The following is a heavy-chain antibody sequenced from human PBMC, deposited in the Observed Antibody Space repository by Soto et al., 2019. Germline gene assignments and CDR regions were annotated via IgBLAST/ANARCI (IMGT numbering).Heavy chain of an antibody. CDR2: VSIGGST. J-gene: IGHJ4*02. Sequence: GGSLRLSCAASGFTFSSYAMGWVRQGPGKGLEWVAVVSIGGSTHYADSVRGRFTIPRDNSKNTLSLQMNSLTAEDTAVYFCAKRRGAGGHFDYWGQGALVTVSS. CDR1: GFTFSSYA. CDR3: AKRRGAGGHFDY. D-gene: IGHD2-15*01. V-gene: IGHV3-23*01.